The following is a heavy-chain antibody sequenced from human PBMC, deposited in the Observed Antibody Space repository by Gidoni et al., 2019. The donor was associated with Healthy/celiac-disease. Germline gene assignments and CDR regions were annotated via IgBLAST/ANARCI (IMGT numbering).Heavy chain of an antibody. CDR3: ARDRDSSSSGYYYYYYGMDV. D-gene: IGHD6-6*01. V-gene: IGHV3-48*01. CDR2: ISSSSSTI. Sequence: EVQLVDSGGGLVQPGGSLRLSCAAPGFPFSSYSMNWVRQAPGKGLEWVSYISSSSSTIYYADSVKGRFTISRDNAKNSLYLQMNSLRAEDTAVYYCARDRDSSSSGYYYYYYGMDVWGQGTTVTVSS. J-gene: IGHJ6*02. CDR1: GFPFSSYS.